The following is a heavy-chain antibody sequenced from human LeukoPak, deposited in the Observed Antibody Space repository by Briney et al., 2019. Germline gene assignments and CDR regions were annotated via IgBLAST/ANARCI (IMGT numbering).Heavy chain of an antibody. D-gene: IGHD3-10*01. CDR2: ISYDGSRK. CDR1: GFIFNSYG. J-gene: IGHJ4*02. CDR3: ATDRGGSPFDY. V-gene: IGHV3-30*03. Sequence: PGGSLRLSCAASGFIFNSYGMHWVRQAPGKGLEWVAIISYDGSRKYYGDSVKGRFTISRDNSKNTLYLQMNSLRAEDTAVYYCATDRGGSPFDYWGQGTLVTVSS.